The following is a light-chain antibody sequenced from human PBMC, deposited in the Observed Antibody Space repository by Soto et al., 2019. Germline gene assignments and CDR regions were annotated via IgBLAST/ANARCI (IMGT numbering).Light chain of an antibody. CDR2: GAS. J-gene: IGKJ1*01. V-gene: IGKV3-15*01. Sequence: EIVMTQSPATLSVPPGERATLSCRASQSVSSNLAWYQQKPGQAPRLLIYGASTRAHGIPDRFSGSGSGTESTVTICGLQSEDLAVYYCPQYHHWPPWPVRQGPKVDLK. CDR3: PQYHHWPPWP. CDR1: QSVSSN.